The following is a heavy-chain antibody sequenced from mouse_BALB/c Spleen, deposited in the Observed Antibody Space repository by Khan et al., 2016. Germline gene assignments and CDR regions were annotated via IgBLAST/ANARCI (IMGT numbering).Heavy chain of an antibody. D-gene: IGHD1-1*01. CDR3: ARYRYYYGSSRYFDV. J-gene: IGHJ1*01. CDR1: GYTFTNYG. V-gene: IGHV9-3-1*01. Sequence: QIQLVQSGPELKKPGETVKISCKASGYTFTNYGMNWVKQAPGKGLKWMGWINTYSGESTYADDFKGRFAFSLETSANTAYLQINNLKNEDTATYFGARYRYYYGSSRYFDVWGAGTTVTVSS. CDR2: INTYSGES.